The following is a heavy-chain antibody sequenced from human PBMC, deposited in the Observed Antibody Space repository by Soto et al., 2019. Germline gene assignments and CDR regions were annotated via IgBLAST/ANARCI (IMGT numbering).Heavy chain of an antibody. J-gene: IGHJ6*02. V-gene: IGHV3-48*03. Sequence: SLRLSCAASGFTFSSYEMNWVRQAPGKGLEWVSYISSSGSTIYYADSVKGRFTISRDNAKNSLYLQMNSLRAEDTALYFCAKDGTTGGQHYYGMDVWGQGTTVTVSS. D-gene: IGHD2-15*01. CDR2: ISSSGSTI. CDR1: GFTFSSYE. CDR3: AKDGTTGGQHYYGMDV.